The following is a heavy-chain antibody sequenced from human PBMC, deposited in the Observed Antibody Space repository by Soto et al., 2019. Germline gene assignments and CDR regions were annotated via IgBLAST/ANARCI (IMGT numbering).Heavy chain of an antibody. V-gene: IGHV3-72*01. J-gene: IGHJ4*02. CDR1: GFTFSDYF. CDR3: ACNRAACGY. Sequence: EVQLVESGGGLVQPGGSLRLSCAASGFTFSDYFMDWVRQAPGKGLEWVGRIKDKTHDYGTQYAPSAEGRFSISRDYYTNSVHLQINRLTTEDPAVYFSACNRAACGYWGPGTLVTVSS. D-gene: IGHD2-21*01. CDR2: IKDKTHDYGT.